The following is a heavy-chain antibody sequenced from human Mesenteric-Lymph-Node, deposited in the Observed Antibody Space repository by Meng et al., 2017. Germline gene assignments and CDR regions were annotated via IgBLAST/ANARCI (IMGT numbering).Heavy chain of an antibody. CDR1: GFTFTTYW. Sequence: GGSLRLSCAASGFTFTTYWMHWVRQVPGKGLAWVARVNRDGSSSNYADFVKGRFTISRDNAKNMLYLQMNSLRVDDTAFYYCVRENYYGSGRLGAFDVWGQGTMVTVSS. CDR2: VNRDGSSS. CDR3: VRENYYGSGRLGAFDV. D-gene: IGHD3-10*01. J-gene: IGHJ3*01. V-gene: IGHV3-74*01.